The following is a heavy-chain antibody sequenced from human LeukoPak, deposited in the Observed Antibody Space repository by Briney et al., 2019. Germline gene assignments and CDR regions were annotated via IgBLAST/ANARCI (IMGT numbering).Heavy chain of an antibody. CDR2: IYPGDSDT. CDR1: GYSFTSYW. D-gene: IGHD3-22*01. CDR3: ATYYDSSGYYFDY. V-gene: IGHV5-51*01. J-gene: IGHJ4*02. Sequence: GESLKISCKGSGYSFTSYWIGWVRQMPGKGLEWMGIIYPGDSDTRYSPSFQGQVTISADKSISTAYLLWSSLKASDTAMYYCATYYDSSGYYFDYWGQGTLVTVSS.